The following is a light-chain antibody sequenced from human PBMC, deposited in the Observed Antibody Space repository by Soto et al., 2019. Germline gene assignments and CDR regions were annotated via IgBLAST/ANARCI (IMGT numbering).Light chain of an antibody. CDR2: DVN. V-gene: IGLV2-14*03. CDR3: TSWTTSTTMI. J-gene: IGLJ2*01. Sequence: QSVLTQPASVSGSPGQSITISCTGTRSYIGAYNFVSWYQQHPGEVPKLILYDVNVRPSGVSNRFSGSKSGNTASLTISGLQAEDEADYYCTSWTTSTTMIFGGGT. CDR1: RSYIGAYNF.